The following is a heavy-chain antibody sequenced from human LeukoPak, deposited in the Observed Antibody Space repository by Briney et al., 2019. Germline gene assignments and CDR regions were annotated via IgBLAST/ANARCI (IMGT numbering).Heavy chain of an antibody. V-gene: IGHV3-11*05. Sequence: PGGSLRLSCAASGFTFSDYYMSWIRQAPGKGLEWVSYISSISSYTNYADSVKGRFTISRDNAKNSLYLQMNGLRAEDTAVYYCARASTVTNAFDYYYGMGVWGQGTTVTVSS. D-gene: IGHD4-17*01. CDR3: ARASTVTNAFDYYYGMGV. J-gene: IGHJ6*02. CDR1: GFTFSDYY. CDR2: ISSISSYT.